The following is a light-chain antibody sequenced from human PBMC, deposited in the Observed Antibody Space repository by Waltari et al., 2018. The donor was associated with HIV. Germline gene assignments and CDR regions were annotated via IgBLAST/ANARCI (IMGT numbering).Light chain of an antibody. CDR3: QVWDSRGV. CDR1: SLASTC. CDR2: DDS. J-gene: IGLJ3*02. Sequence: SYVLTQPPSLPIAPAQTTRNSCGGNSLASTCLQWYPHTPGQAPVLVVYDDSDRPSGIPERFSGSNSGNTATLTISRVEAGDEADYYCQVWDSRGVFGGGTKLTVL. V-gene: IGLV3-21*02.